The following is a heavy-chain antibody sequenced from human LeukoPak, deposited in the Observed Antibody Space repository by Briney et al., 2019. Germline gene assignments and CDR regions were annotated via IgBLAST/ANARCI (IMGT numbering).Heavy chain of an antibody. CDR2: IYYSGST. CDR3: ARVEYYDFWSGYLGFGWFDP. CDR1: GGSISSYY. D-gene: IGHD3-3*01. J-gene: IGHJ5*02. V-gene: IGHV4-59*06. Sequence: SETLSLTCTVSGGSISSYYWSWIRQHPGKGLEWIGYIYYSGSTYYNPSLKSRVTISVDTSKNQFSLKLSSVTAADTAVYYCARVEYYDFWSGYLGFGWFDPWGQGTLVTVSS.